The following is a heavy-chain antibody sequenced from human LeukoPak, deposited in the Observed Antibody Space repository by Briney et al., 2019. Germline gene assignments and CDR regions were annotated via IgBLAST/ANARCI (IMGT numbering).Heavy chain of an antibody. CDR2: MNPNSGNT. D-gene: IGHD2-21*02. Sequence: ASVKVSCKASGYTFTSYDINWVRQATGQGLEWMGWMNPNSGNTGYAQKFQGRVTITADKSTSTAYMELSSLRSEDTAVYYCARASSTVTADYWGQGTLVTVSS. CDR1: GYTFTSYD. CDR3: ARASSTVTADY. V-gene: IGHV1-8*03. J-gene: IGHJ4*02.